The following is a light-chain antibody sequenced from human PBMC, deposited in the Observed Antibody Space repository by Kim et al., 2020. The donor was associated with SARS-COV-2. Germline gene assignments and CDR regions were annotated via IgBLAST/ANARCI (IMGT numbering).Light chain of an antibody. V-gene: IGKV1-39*01. CDR3: QQSYITPFT. Sequence: ASVGDRVTITCRTSQSISSHLNWYHQKPGRAAKLLISAASTLQGGVPSRVSGSGSETDFTLTISSLQPEDFATYFCQQSYITPFTFGPGTKVDIK. CDR2: AAS. J-gene: IGKJ3*01. CDR1: QSISSH.